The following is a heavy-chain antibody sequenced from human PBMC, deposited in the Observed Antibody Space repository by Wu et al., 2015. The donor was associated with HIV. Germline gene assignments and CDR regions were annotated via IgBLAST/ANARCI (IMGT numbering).Heavy chain of an antibody. D-gene: IGHD2/OR15-2a*01. V-gene: IGHV1-18*01. J-gene: IGHJ5*02. CDR1: GYSFTSYG. Sequence: QVQLVQSGVEVKRPGASVTVSCKASGYSFTSYGISWVRQAPGQGLEWMGWVSTYNGDTNYARKVRGRVTMTADTSTTTAYMDLRSLTSDDTAIYYCARDWFYDPRDDESWDLFDPWGQGTLVIVSS. CDR2: VSTYNGDT. CDR3: ARDWFYDPRDDESWDLFDP.